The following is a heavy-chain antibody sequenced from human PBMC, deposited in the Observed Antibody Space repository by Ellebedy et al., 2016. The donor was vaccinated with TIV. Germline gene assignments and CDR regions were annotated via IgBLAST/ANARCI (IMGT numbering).Heavy chain of an antibody. Sequence: MPSETLSLTCTVSGGSISTGGYYWTWIRQHPGKGLEWIGYIYYSGSTYYNPSLKSRLTISVDTSKNQFSLKLTSVNAADTAVYYCARGYNWFDPWGQGTLVTVSS. J-gene: IGHJ5*02. V-gene: IGHV4-31*03. CDR3: ARGYNWFDP. CDR1: GGSISTGGYY. CDR2: IYYSGST.